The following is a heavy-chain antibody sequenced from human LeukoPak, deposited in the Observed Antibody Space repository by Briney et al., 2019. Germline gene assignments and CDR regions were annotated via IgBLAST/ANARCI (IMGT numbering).Heavy chain of an antibody. Sequence: GGSLRLSCEASGFTFSSYAMSWVRQAPGKGLEWVSGIIDSGDITYYANSVKGRFTISRDNSKNTLYLQMNSLRAEDTAVYYSLKDWASGNYFDYWGQGTLVTVSS. V-gene: IGHV3-23*01. CDR3: LKDWASGNYFDY. CDR1: GFTFSSYA. J-gene: IGHJ4*02. CDR2: IIDSGDIT. D-gene: IGHD1-14*01.